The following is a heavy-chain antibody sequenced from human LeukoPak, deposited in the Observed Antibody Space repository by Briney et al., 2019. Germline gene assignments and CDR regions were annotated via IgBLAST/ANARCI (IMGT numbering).Heavy chain of an antibody. J-gene: IGHJ3*02. CDR3: ARDSLYGDSDAFDI. V-gene: IGHV4-4*07. CDR2: IYTSGST. D-gene: IGHD4-17*01. CDR1: GGSISSYY. Sequence: SETLSLTCTVSGGSISSYYWSWIRQPAGKGLEWIGRIYTSGSTNYNPSLKSRVTMSVDTSKNQFSLKLSSVTAADTAVYYCARDSLYGDSDAFDIWGQGTMVTVSS.